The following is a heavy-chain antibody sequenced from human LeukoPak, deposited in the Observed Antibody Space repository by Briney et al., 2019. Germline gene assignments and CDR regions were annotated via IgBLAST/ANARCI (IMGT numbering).Heavy chain of an antibody. CDR3: AREGTAVATNFDY. Sequence: GGSLRLSCAASRFTFSDYYMTWVRQAPGRGLEWVANIKEDGSEKNYVDSVKGRFTISRDNAMNSVYLLLNSLTPEDTAVYYCAREGTAVATNFDYWGQGTLVTVSS. V-gene: IGHV3-7*01. D-gene: IGHD5-18*01. J-gene: IGHJ4*02. CDR1: RFTFSDYY. CDR2: IKEDGSEK.